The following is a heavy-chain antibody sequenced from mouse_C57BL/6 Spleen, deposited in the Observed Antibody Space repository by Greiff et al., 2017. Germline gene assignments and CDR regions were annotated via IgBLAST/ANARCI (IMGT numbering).Heavy chain of an antibody. D-gene: IGHD2-4*01. CDR1: GFTFSSYT. J-gene: IGHJ3*01. Sequence: DVQLVESGGGLVKPGGSLKLSCAASGFTFSSYTMSWVRQTPEKRLEWVATISGGGGNTYYPDSVKGRFTISRDNAKNTLYLQMSSLRSEDTALYYCARHDYDGTWFAYWGQGTLVTVSA. CDR2: ISGGGGNT. CDR3: ARHDYDGTWFAY. V-gene: IGHV5-9*01.